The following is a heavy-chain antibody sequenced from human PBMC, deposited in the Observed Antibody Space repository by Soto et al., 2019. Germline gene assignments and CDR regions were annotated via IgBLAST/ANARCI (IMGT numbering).Heavy chain of an antibody. CDR3: ARWGNYKKLDC. V-gene: IGHV3-33*03. Sequence: QVQLEQSGGGVVQPGRSLRLSCAASGFTFSSHGMHWVRQAPGKGLEWVAVIWYDGSEKYYADSAKGRFTISRDNSKNTLYLKMSGLRAEDTAVYYCARWGNYKKLDCWGQGTPVTVSS. CDR2: IWYDGSEK. J-gene: IGHJ4*02. D-gene: IGHD3-16*01. CDR1: GFTFSSHG.